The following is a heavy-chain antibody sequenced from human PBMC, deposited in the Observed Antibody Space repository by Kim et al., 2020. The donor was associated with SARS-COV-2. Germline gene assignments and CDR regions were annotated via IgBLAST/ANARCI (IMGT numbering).Heavy chain of an antibody. CDR1: GYTFTGYY. V-gene: IGHV1-2*02. J-gene: IGHJ4*02. CDR3: ARTPKAAAGLDY. CDR2: INPNSGGT. D-gene: IGHD6-13*01. Sequence: ASVKVSCKASGYTFTGYYMHWVRQAPGQGLEWMGWINPNSGGTNYAQKFQGRVTMTRDTSISTAYMELSRLRSDDTAVYYCARTPKAAAGLDYWGQGTLVTVSS.